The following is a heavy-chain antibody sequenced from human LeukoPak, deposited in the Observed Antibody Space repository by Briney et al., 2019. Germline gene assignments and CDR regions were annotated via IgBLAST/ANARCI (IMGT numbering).Heavy chain of an antibody. J-gene: IGHJ4*02. D-gene: IGHD5-24*01. V-gene: IGHV5-51*01. CDR2: IYAGDSES. CDR1: GYSFTSYW. Sequence: GESLKISCKGSGYSFTSYWIGWVRQMPGKGLEWMAIIYAGDSESRYSPSFQGQVTISVDKSVNTAYLQWSSLKASDTAMYYCARHDGSLLEYFDFWGQGALVTVSS. CDR3: ARHDGSLLEYFDF.